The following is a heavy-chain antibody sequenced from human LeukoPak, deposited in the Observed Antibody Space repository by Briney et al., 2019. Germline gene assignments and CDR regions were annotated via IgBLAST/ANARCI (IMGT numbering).Heavy chain of an antibody. Sequence: GASVKVSCKASGYTFTGYYMHWVRQAPGQGLEWMGWINPNSGGTNYAQKFQGRVTMTRDTSISTAYMELSRLRSDDTAVYYCARVVTLWLDYYGMDVWGQGTTVTVSS. V-gene: IGHV1-2*02. CDR1: GYTFTGYY. J-gene: IGHJ6*02. CDR2: INPNSGGT. CDR3: ARVVTLWLDYYGMDV. D-gene: IGHD3-10*01.